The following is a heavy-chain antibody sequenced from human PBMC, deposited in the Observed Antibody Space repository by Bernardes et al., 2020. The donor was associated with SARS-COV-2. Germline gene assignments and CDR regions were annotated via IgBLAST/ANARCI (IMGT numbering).Heavy chain of an antibody. CDR2: ITAMFGTA. J-gene: IGHJ4*02. CDR1: RGTFSSYD. CDR3: ATTPYGVSGTQLDY. Sequence: VEVGCMASRGTFSSYDINWVRQAPGQGLEWLGGITAMFGTAKNAQKFQGRVTFTADDSTSTAYMELSSLRSEDTAVYYCATTPYGVSGTQLDYWGQGTLVTVSS. V-gene: IGHV1-69*13. D-gene: IGHD1-1*01.